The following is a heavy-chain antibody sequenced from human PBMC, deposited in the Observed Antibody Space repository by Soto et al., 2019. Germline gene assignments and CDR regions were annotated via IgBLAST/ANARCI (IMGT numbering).Heavy chain of an antibody. CDR2: ISGSGGST. Sequence: GGSLRLSCAASGFTFSSYAMSWVRQAPGKGLEWVSAISGSGGSTYYADSVKGRFTISRDNSKNTLYLQMNSLRAEDTAVYYCAKILLLLWHPEHRALLAVSGQGTTVTVS. D-gene: IGHD2-21*01. CDR1: GFTFSSYA. J-gene: IGHJ6*02. CDR3: AKILLLLWHPEHRALLAV. V-gene: IGHV3-23*01.